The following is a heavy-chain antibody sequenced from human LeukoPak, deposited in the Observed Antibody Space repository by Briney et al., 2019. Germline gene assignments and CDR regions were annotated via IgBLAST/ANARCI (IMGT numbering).Heavy chain of an antibody. CDR3: ARGQRAHVEWSSYMDV. V-gene: IGHV3-30*03. CDR1: RFSFSNYA. J-gene: IGHJ6*03. CDR2: ISHDGINT. Sequence: GGSLRLSCAASRFSFSNYAMHWVRQDSGRGLEWLAVISHDGINTYYADSVKGRFTISRDNSKNTLYLQMNNLRAEDTAVYYCARGQRAHVEWSSYMDVWGKGTTVTVSS. D-gene: IGHD3-3*01.